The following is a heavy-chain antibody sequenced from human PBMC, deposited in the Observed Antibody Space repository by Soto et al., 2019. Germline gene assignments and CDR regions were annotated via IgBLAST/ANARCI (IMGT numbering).Heavy chain of an antibody. CDR2: INPNSGGT. D-gene: IGHD5-12*01. Sequence: GASVKVSCKASGYTFTGYYMHWVRQAPGQGLEWMGWINPNSGGTNYAQKFQGRVTMTRDTSISTAYMELSRLRSDDTAVYYCARRQHSGYDTGSDYWGQGTLVTVSS. CDR3: ARRQHSGYDTGSDY. CDR1: GYTFTGYY. J-gene: IGHJ4*02. V-gene: IGHV1-2*02.